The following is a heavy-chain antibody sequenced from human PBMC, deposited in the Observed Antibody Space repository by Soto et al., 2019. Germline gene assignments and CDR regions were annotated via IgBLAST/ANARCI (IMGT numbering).Heavy chain of an antibody. CDR1: GYTFSHYC. CDR3: ARGGQECSNSGCGYIYDGMDV. Sequence: ASVKVSCKASGYTFSHYCIGWVRQAPGQGLEWMGWISAYNGNRHFAEGLRGRITMTTNTTTGTADMELRSLSSDDTAVYYCARGGQECSNSGCGYIYDGMDVWGQGTTVTVSS. J-gene: IGHJ6*02. V-gene: IGHV1-18*01. CDR2: ISAYNGNR. D-gene: IGHD1-26*01.